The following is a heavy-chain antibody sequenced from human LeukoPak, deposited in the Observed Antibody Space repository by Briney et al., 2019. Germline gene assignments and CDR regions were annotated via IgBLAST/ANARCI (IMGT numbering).Heavy chain of an antibody. CDR1: GFTFSSYA. J-gene: IGHJ4*02. Sequence: GGSLRLSCAASGFTFSSYAMSWVRQAPGKGLEWVSAISGSGGSTYYADSVKGRFTISRDNSKNTLYLQMNSLRAEDTAVYYCARGYYEALTGNYCFDYWGQGTLVTVYS. D-gene: IGHD3-9*01. V-gene: IGHV3-23*01. CDR3: ARGYYEALTGNYCFDY. CDR2: ISGSGGST.